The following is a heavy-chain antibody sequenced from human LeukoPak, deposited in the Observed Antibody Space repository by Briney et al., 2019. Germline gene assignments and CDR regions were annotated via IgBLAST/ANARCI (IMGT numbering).Heavy chain of an antibody. V-gene: IGHV3-73*01. Sequence: GGSLRLSCAASGFTFSGSALHWVRQASGKGLEWVGRIRSTANGYATAYAASVKGRFTISRDNSKNSLYLQMNSLRTEDTALYYCAKDTNYYDSSGYHQGHYYYYYYMDVWGKGTTVTVSS. J-gene: IGHJ6*03. D-gene: IGHD3-22*01. CDR1: GFTFSGSA. CDR2: IRSTANGYAT. CDR3: AKDTNYYDSSGYHQGHYYYYYYMDV.